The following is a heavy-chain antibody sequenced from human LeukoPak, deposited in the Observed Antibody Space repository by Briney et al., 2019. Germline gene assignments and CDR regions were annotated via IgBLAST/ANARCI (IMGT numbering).Heavy chain of an antibody. CDR2: ISGSGGSR. J-gene: IGHJ4*02. CDR1: GFTFSSYW. Sequence: GGSLRLSCAASGFTFSSYWRSWVRQAPGKGVEWVSGISGSGGSRYLADSVKGHFTISRDNSKNTLYLEMNSLRADDTAVYYCAKDRPTVYSTSWLHFLDSWGQGTLVTVSS. D-gene: IGHD2-2*01. V-gene: IGHV3-23*01. CDR3: AKDRPTVYSTSWLHFLDS.